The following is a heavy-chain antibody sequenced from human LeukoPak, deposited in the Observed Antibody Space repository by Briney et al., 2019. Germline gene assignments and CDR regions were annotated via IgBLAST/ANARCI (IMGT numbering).Heavy chain of an antibody. CDR1: GGSFSGYC. CDR3: ARGEPKGYDILTGYDGYYYYYYMDV. Sequence: SETLSLTCAVYGGSFSGYCWSWIRQPPGKGLEWIGEINHSGSTNYNPSLKSRVTISVDTSKNQFSLKLSSVTAADTAVYYCARGEPKGYDILTGYDGYYYYYYMDVWGKGTTVTVSS. J-gene: IGHJ6*03. D-gene: IGHD3-9*01. V-gene: IGHV4-34*01. CDR2: INHSGST.